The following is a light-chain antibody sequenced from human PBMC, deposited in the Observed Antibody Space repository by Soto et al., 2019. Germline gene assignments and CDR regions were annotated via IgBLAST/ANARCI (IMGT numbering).Light chain of an antibody. V-gene: IGKV3-15*01. Sequence: EIVMTQSPATLSVSPGERVTLSCRASQSVNSNLAWYQQKPGQAPRLLIYGASTKASGIPARFSGSGSGTEFTLTISSLQSENFAVYFCLQYNNWPYTFGQGTKLE. CDR1: QSVNSN. J-gene: IGKJ2*01. CDR3: LQYNNWPYT. CDR2: GAS.